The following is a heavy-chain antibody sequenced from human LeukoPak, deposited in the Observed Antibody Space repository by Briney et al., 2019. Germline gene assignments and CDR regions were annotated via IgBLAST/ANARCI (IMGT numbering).Heavy chain of an antibody. D-gene: IGHD3-22*01. Sequence: PSETLSLTCSVSGDSISYFYWSWIRQAAGKGLEWIGRFSSSGTTDYNASLKSRVTISVDTSKNQFSLKLSSVTAADTAVYYCARAVYYYDSSGYYPYYYYYMDVWGKGTTVTISS. CDR2: FSSSGTT. CDR1: GDSISYFY. V-gene: IGHV4-4*07. J-gene: IGHJ6*03. CDR3: ARAVYYYDSSGYYPYYYYYMDV.